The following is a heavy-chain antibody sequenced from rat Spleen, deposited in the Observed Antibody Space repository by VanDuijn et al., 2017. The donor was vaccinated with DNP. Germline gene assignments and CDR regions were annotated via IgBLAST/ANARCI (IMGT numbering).Heavy chain of an antibody. V-gene: IGHV2-32*01. CDR3: AREATRTFDY. Sequence: QVQLKESGPGLVKPSETLSLTCTVSGFSLTSYHVSWVRQPPGKGLEWMGVIWGDGSTAYNSALKSRLSISRDTSKSQVFLKMNSLQPEDTGTYYCAREATRTFDYWGQGVMVTVSS. CDR1: GFSLTSYH. D-gene: IGHD3-2*01. CDR2: IWGDGST. J-gene: IGHJ2*01.